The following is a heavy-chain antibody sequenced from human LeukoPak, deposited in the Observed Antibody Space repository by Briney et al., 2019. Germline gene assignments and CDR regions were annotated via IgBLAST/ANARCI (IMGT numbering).Heavy chain of an antibody. D-gene: IGHD3-10*01. Sequence: GGSLRLSCAASGFTFSSYSMNWVRQAPGKGLEWVAFIRYDGSNKYYADSVKGRFTISRDNSKNTLYLQMNSLRAEDTAVYYCAKGTTMVRGVLDYWGQGTLVTVSS. CDR1: GFTFSSYS. J-gene: IGHJ4*02. V-gene: IGHV3-30*02. CDR3: AKGTTMVRGVLDY. CDR2: IRYDGSNK.